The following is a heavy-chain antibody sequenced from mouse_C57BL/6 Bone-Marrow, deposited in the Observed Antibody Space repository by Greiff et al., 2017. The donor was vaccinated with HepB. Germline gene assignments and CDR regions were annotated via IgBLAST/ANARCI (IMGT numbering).Heavy chain of an antibody. J-gene: IGHJ2*01. CDR1: GYTFTSYW. Sequence: QVQLKQPGAELVMPGASVKLSCKASGYTFTSYWMHWVKQRPGQGLEWIGEIDPSDSYTNYNQKFKGKSTLTVDKSSSTAYMQLSSLTSEDSAVYYCARLGLRDYWGQGTTLTVSS. CDR3: ARLGLRDY. V-gene: IGHV1-69*01. CDR2: IDPSDSYT. D-gene: IGHD1-1*01.